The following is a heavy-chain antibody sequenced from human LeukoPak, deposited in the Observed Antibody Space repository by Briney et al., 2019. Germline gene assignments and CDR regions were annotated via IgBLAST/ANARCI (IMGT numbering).Heavy chain of an antibody. CDR1: GFTFSSYG. CDR3: AREWQDILTGSDSLVRYYYGMDV. D-gene: IGHD3-9*01. V-gene: IGHV3-33*01. Sequence: GGSLRLSCAASGFTFSSYGMHWVRQAPGKGLEWVAVIWYDGSIKYYADSVKGRFTISRDNSKNTLYLQMNSLRAEDTAVYYCAREWQDILTGSDSLVRYYYGMDVWGQGTTVTVSS. J-gene: IGHJ6*02. CDR2: IWYDGSIK.